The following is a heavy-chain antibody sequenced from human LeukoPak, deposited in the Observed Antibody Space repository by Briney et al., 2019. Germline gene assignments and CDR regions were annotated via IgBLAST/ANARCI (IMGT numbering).Heavy chain of an antibody. CDR2: IYYSGYT. CDR3: ARWRDYYDSSGYSGAFDI. Sequence: PSETLSLTCTVSGGSISSGDHYWSWIRQPPGKGLEWIGYIYYSGYTDYNPSLKSRITISVDTSKNQFSLKLSSVTAADTAVYYCARWRDYYDSSGYSGAFDIWGQGTMVTVSS. CDR1: GGSISSGDHY. J-gene: IGHJ3*02. D-gene: IGHD3-22*01. V-gene: IGHV4-30-4*01.